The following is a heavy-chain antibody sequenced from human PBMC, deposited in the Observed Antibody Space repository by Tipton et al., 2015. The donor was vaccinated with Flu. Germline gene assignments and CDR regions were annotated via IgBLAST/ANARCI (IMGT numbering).Heavy chain of an antibody. CDR1: GDSISSSSYY. CDR2: IYHSGST. D-gene: IGHD3-10*01. CDR3: ARAYGSGVHWFDT. V-gene: IGHV4-39*07. Sequence: TLSLTCTVSGDSISSSSYYWGWIRQPPGEGLEWIASIYHSGSTYYNPSLKSRVTISVDTSKNQFSLKLSSVTATDTAVYYCARAYGSGVHWFDTWGQGTLVTVSS. J-gene: IGHJ5*02.